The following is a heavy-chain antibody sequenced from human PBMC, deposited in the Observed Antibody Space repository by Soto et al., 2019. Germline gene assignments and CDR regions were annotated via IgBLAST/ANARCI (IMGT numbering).Heavy chain of an antibody. V-gene: IGHV3-23*01. CDR2: ISASGGGI. D-gene: IGHD1-20*01. CDR1: GFTFNSFA. J-gene: IGHJ6*02. CDR3: AXRRGTGISGCTYYGLDV. Sequence: PGGSLRLSCAASGFTFNSFAMSWVRQAPGKGLEWVSGISASGGGIYYADSVKGRFTVSRDNSKSTMYLQMNSLRAEDTAVYYCAXRRGTGISGCTYYGLDVWGQGTTVTVSS.